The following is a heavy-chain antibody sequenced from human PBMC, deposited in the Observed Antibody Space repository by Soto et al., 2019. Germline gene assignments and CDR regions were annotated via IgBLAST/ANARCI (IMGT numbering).Heavy chain of an antibody. D-gene: IGHD3-10*01. V-gene: IGHV1-45*02. J-gene: IGHJ4*02. CDR1: GYTFTYRY. CDR2: ITPFNGNT. Sequence: QMQLVQSGAEVKKTGSSVKVSCKASGYTFTYRYLHWVRQAPGQALEWMGWITPFNGNTNYAQKLQDRGTITRDRSMSTAYMGLSRLRSEDTAMYYCSGSGTADARFDYWGQGTLVTVSS. CDR3: SGSGTADARFDY.